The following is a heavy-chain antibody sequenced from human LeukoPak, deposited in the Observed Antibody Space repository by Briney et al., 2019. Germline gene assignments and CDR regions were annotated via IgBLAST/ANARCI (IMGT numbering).Heavy chain of an antibody. CDR1: GFTFGDYA. CDR2: IRSEAYGGTT. J-gene: IGHJ4*02. CDR3: TRDLYCSGGSCYTFDY. Sequence: QAGGSLRLSCTASGFTFGDYAMSWVRQAPGKGLEWVGFIRSEAYGGTTEYAASVKGRFTISRDDSKSIAYLQMNSLKTEDTAVYYCTRDLYCSGGSCYTFDYWGQGTLVTVSS. V-gene: IGHV3-49*04. D-gene: IGHD2-15*01.